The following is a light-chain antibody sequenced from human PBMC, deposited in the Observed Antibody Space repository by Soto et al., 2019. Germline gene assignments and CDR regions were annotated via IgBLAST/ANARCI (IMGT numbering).Light chain of an antibody. CDR2: SNN. CDR3: AAWDDTLNGDV. CDR1: SSNIGSNT. Sequence: QSVLTQPPSTSGTPGQRVTFSCSGGSSNIGSNTVNWYQHLPGTAPKLLIYSNNQRPSGVPERFSCSKSGTSAFLAVSRLQSEDEADYYCAAWDDTLNGDVFGTGTKVTVL. V-gene: IGLV1-44*01. J-gene: IGLJ1*01.